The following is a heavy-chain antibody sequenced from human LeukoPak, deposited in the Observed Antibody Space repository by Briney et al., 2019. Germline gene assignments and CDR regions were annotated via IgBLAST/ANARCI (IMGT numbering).Heavy chain of an antibody. Sequence: ASVTVSFKASGYTFTSYAMNWVRQAPGQGLEWMGWINTNTGNPTYAQGFTGRFVFSFDTSVSTAYLQISSLKAEDTAVYYCARDRPGIAAAGTGFDYWGQGTLVIVSS. CDR2: INTNTGNP. CDR3: ARDRPGIAAAGTGFDY. V-gene: IGHV7-4-1*02. J-gene: IGHJ4*02. D-gene: IGHD6-13*01. CDR1: GYTFTSYA.